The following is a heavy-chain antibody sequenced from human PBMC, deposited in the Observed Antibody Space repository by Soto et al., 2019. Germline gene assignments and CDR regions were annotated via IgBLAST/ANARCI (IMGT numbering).Heavy chain of an antibody. D-gene: IGHD2-2*01. CDR2: SYHSGST. J-gene: IGHJ6*02. V-gene: IGHV4-4*02. CDR3: ARLVVPASSGYHYGRDV. CDR1: GGPLSSSNW. Sequence: QVQLQESGPGLVKPSGTLSLTCAVSGGPLSSSNWWSWVRQPPGKGMEWIGGSYHSGSTNYNPSLTTPVNISLDKPKNQLALKLSAVTAADTAVYYWARLVVPASSGYHYGRDVWGQGTTVTVSS.